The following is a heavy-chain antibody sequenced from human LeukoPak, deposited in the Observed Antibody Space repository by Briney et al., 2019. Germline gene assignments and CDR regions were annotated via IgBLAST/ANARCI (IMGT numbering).Heavy chain of an antibody. CDR3: AKDGSPNYYYSSGYFDY. CDR1: GFTFSSYE. D-gene: IGHD3-22*01. V-gene: IGHV3-48*03. Sequence: GGSLRLSCAASGFTFSSYEMNWVRQAPGKGLEWVSYISSSGSTIYYADSVKGRFTISRDNAKNSLYLQMNSLRAEDTAIYYCAKDGSPNYYYSSGYFDYWGQGTLVTVSS. CDR2: ISSSGSTI. J-gene: IGHJ4*02.